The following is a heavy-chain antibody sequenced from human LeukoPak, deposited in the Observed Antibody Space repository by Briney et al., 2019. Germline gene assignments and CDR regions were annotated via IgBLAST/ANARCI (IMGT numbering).Heavy chain of an antibody. D-gene: IGHD3-10*01. CDR3: AASREVYYGSGSYLPFDY. CDR2: IYYSGST. Sequence: SETLSLTCTVSGGSISSSYWSWIRQPPGKGLEWIGYIYYSGSTNYNPSLKSRVTISVDTSKNQFSLKLSSVTAADTAVYYCAASREVYYGSGSYLPFDYWGQGTLVTVSS. V-gene: IGHV4-59*01. CDR1: GGSISSSY. J-gene: IGHJ4*02.